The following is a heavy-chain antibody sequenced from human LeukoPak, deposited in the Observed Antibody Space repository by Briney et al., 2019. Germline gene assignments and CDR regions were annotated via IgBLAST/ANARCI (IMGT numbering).Heavy chain of an antibody. CDR3: ATPSYDFWSGYQSDNWFDP. Sequence: ASVKVSCKVSGYTLTELSMHWVRQAPGKGLEWMGGFDPEDGETIYAQKFQGRVTMTEDTSTDTAYMELSSLRSEDTAVYYCATPSYDFWSGYQSDNWFDPWGQGTLVTVSS. J-gene: IGHJ5*02. CDR2: FDPEDGET. V-gene: IGHV1-24*01. CDR1: GYTLTELS. D-gene: IGHD3-3*01.